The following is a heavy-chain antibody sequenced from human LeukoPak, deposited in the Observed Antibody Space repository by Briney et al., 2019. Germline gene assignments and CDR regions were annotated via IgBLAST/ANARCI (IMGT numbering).Heavy chain of an antibody. CDR3: ARDLGYSIPFDY. Sequence: SETLSLTCAVYGGSFSGYYWSWIRQPPGKGLEWIGEINHSGSTNYNPSLKSRVTISVDTSKNQSSLKLSSVTAADTAVYYCARDLGYSIPFDYWGQGTLVTVSS. CDR1: GGSFSGYY. V-gene: IGHV4-34*01. CDR2: INHSGST. D-gene: IGHD2-15*01. J-gene: IGHJ4*02.